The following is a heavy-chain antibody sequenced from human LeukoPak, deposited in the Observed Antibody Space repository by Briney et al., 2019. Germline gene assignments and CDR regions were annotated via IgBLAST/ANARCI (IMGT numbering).Heavy chain of an antibody. Sequence: PGGSLRLSCAASGFTFSSYAMSWVRQAPGKGLEWVSAISGSGANTYYADSVKGRFTISRDNSKNTLYLQMNSLRAEDTAVYHCALRYCSRGSCYCFDYWGQGALVTVSS. CDR2: ISGSGANT. CDR3: ALRYCSRGSCYCFDY. J-gene: IGHJ4*02. V-gene: IGHV3-23*01. CDR1: GFTFSSYA. D-gene: IGHD2-15*01.